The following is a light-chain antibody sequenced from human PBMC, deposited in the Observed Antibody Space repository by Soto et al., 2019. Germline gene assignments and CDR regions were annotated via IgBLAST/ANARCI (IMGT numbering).Light chain of an antibody. Sequence: QSVLTQPPSASGSPGQSVTISCTGTSSDIGDYNYVSWYHQHPGRAPKVMIYEVSKRPSGVPDRFSGSKSGNTASLTVSGLQAEDEADYYCYSYAGSNNNVFGTGTKVTVL. J-gene: IGLJ1*01. CDR1: SSDIGDYNY. V-gene: IGLV2-8*01. CDR3: YSYAGSNNNV. CDR2: EVS.